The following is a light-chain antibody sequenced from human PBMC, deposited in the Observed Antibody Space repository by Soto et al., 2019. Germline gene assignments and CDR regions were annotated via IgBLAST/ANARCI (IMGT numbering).Light chain of an antibody. CDR1: RSNIGAGYD. CDR3: QSYDSSLSVLYV. V-gene: IGLV1-40*01. Sequence: QSVLTQPPSVSGAPGQRVTISCTGSRSNIGAGYDVHWYQQLPGTAPKLLIHGDSNRPSGVPDRFSGSKSGTSASLAITGLQAKDEADYYCQSYDSSLSVLYVFGTGTKVTVL. CDR2: GDS. J-gene: IGLJ1*01.